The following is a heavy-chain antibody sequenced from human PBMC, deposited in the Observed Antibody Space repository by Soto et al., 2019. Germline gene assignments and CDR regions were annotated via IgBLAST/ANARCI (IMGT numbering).Heavy chain of an antibody. Sequence: SETLSLTCAVYGGSFSGYYWSWIRQPPGKGLEWIGEINHSGSTNYNPSLKSRVTISVDTSKNQFSLKLSSVTAADTAVYYCARDCGYSYGLYYFDYWGQGTLVTVSS. CDR2: INHSGST. V-gene: IGHV4-34*01. CDR1: GGSFSGYY. J-gene: IGHJ4*02. CDR3: ARDCGYSYGLYYFDY. D-gene: IGHD5-18*01.